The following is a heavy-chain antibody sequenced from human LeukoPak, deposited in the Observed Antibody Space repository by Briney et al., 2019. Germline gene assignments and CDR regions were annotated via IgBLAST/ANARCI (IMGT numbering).Heavy chain of an antibody. J-gene: IGHJ3*02. Sequence: SVKVSCKASGGTFSSYTISWVRQAPGQGLEWMGRIILILDIANYAQKFQGRVTITADKSTSTAYMELSSLRSEDTAVYYCASVYCSSTSCFRDNAFDIWGQGTMVTVSS. CDR1: GGTFSSYT. CDR3: ASVYCSSTSCFRDNAFDI. D-gene: IGHD2-2*01. CDR2: IILILDIA. V-gene: IGHV1-69*02.